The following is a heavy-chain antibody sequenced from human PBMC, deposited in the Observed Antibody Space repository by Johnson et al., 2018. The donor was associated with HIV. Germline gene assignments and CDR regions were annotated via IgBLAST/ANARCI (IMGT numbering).Heavy chain of an antibody. CDR3: ARGGPLRDAFDI. Sequence: VQLLESGGGLVQPGGSLRLSCAASGFTFSSYEMNWVRQAPGKGLEWVSYISSSGSTIYYADSVKGRFTISRDNAKNSLYLQMNSLRAEDTAVYYCARGGPLRDAFDIWGQGTMVTVSS. J-gene: IGHJ3*02. CDR1: GFTFSSYE. D-gene: IGHD3-16*02. CDR2: ISSSGSTI. V-gene: IGHV3-48*03.